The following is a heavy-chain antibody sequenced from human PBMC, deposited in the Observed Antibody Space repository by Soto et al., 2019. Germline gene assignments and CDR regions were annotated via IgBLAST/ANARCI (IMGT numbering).Heavy chain of an antibody. D-gene: IGHD3-22*01. J-gene: IGHJ1*01. V-gene: IGHV4-31*03. Sequence: SETLSVTCTVSGGSISSGGGYYWSWIRQHPGKGLEWIGYIYYSGSTYYNPSLKSRVTISVDTSKNQFSLKLSSVTAADTAVYYCARSHDSSVLYFHHWGQGTLVTVSS. CDR1: GGSISSGGGYY. CDR2: IYYSGST. CDR3: ARSHDSSVLYFHH.